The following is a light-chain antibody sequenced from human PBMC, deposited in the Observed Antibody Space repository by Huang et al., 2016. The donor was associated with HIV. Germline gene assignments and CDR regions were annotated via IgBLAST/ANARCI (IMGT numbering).Light chain of an antibody. CDR2: DAS. Sequence: EVVLTQSPATLSLSPGDRATLSCRASQSVSVYLAWYQQKPGQAPRLLIYDASNRATGIPARFSGSGSGTDFTLTISSLQPEDFAVYYCQQRNDWPTFGQGTRLEIK. V-gene: IGKV3-11*01. CDR3: QQRNDWPT. CDR1: QSVSVY. J-gene: IGKJ5*01.